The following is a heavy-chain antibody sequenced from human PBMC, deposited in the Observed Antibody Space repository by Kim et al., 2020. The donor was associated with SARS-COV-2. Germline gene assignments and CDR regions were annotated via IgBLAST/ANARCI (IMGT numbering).Heavy chain of an antibody. V-gene: IGHV3-23*01. D-gene: IGHD4-17*01. CDR2: T. CDR3: AKGTRSMDV. Sequence: TYYEDSVKGRVTISRDNFKNTVYLQMNSLRAEDTAVYYCAKGTRSMDVWGQGTTVTVSS. J-gene: IGHJ6*02.